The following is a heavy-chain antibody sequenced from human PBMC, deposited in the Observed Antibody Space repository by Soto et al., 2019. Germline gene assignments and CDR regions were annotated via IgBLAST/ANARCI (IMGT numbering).Heavy chain of an antibody. J-gene: IGHJ4*02. D-gene: IGHD1-7*01. V-gene: IGHV3-23*04. CDR3: AKDRAGTTAFDY. CDR2: ITESGGRT. CDR1: GFAFSSYA. Sequence: VQLVESGGGVVQPGGSLRLSCAASGFAFSSYAMSWVRQAPGKGLEWVSAITESGGRTFYADSVKGRFTISRDNSKNTLYLQMNSLRAEDTAVYYCAKDRAGTTAFDYWGQGALVTVSS.